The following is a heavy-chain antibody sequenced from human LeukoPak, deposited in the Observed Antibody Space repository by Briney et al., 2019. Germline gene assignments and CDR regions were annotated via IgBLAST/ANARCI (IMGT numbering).Heavy chain of an antibody. CDR3: ARRGTYSSSSMKGVLWWFDP. CDR2: IYHSGST. V-gene: IGHV4-30-2*01. J-gene: IGHJ5*02. D-gene: IGHD6-6*01. Sequence: SETLSLTCTVSGGSISSGGYYWSWIRQPPGKGLEWIGYIYHSGSTYYNPSLKSRVTISVDRSKNQFSLKLSSVTAADTAVYYCARRGTYSSSSMKGVLWWFDPWGQGTLVTVSS. CDR1: GGSISSGGYY.